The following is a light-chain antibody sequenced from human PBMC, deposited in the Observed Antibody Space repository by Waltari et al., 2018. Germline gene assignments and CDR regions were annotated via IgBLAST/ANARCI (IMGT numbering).Light chain of an antibody. V-gene: IGKV3-15*01. CDR3: QQYNNWPTWT. Sequence: EVVMTQSPATLSVSPGERATLSCRASHSVKTNLAWYQQKPGQAPGRVIFDASTRATGIQARFSGSGSGTEFTLTISSLQPEDSAVYYCQQYNNWPTWTFGQGAKVEIK. CDR1: HSVKTN. J-gene: IGKJ1*01. CDR2: DAS.